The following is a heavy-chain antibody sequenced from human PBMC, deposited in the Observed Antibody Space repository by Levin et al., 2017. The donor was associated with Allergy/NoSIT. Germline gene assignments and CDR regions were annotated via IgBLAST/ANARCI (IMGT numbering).Heavy chain of an antibody. Sequence: GASVKVSCKASGYRFSSYGISWVRQAPGQGLEWMGWISPYNSKTHYVQKFQGRVTMTADTSTSTAYMELRSLRSDDTAVYYCAKGPLQYPLFDPWGQGTLVTVSS. CDR3: AKGPLQYPLFDP. J-gene: IGHJ5*02. CDR2: ISPYNSKT. CDR1: GYRFSSYG. V-gene: IGHV1-18*01. D-gene: IGHD5-24*01.